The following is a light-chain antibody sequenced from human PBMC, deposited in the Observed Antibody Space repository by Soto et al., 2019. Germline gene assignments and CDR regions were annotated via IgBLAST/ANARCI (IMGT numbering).Light chain of an antibody. J-gene: IGKJ2*01. CDR2: KAS. Sequence: DIQMTQSPSTLSASVGDRVTITCRASQRIGSWLAWYQQKPGKAPKLLIYKASSLESGVPSSFSGSGSGTEFTLTISSLQPDDFATYYCQQYHSYPYTFGQGTKLESK. V-gene: IGKV1-5*03. CDR1: QRIGSW. CDR3: QQYHSYPYT.